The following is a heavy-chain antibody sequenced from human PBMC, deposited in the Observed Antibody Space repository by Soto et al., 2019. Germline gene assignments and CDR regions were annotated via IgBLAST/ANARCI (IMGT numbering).Heavy chain of an antibody. Sequence: QVQLQESGPGLVKPSQTLSLTCSVSGGSISSGYYYWSWIRQPPGKGLEWIGNIYYSGNNYYNPSLKSRFIISIYTSNNQFSLKLGSVTAAAPAGYYLASSSLYGMAVWGQGTPVTVSS. V-gene: IGHV4-30-4*01. CDR1: GGSISSGYYY. CDR2: IYYSGNN. CDR3: ASSSLYGMAV. J-gene: IGHJ6*01.